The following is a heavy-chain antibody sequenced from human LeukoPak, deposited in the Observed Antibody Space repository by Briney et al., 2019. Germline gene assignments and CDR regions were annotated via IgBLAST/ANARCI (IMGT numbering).Heavy chain of an antibody. CDR1: GFTFSSYA. D-gene: IGHD2-15*01. CDR2: ISGSGGST. CDR3: AKEYAQTYCSGGSCYYFDY. Sequence: GGSLRLSCAASGFTFSSYAMSWVRQAPGKGLEWVSAISGSGGSTYYADSVKGRFTISRDNSKNTLYLQMNSLRAEDTAVYYCAKEYAQTYCSGGSCYYFDYWGQGTLVTVSS. J-gene: IGHJ4*02. V-gene: IGHV3-23*01.